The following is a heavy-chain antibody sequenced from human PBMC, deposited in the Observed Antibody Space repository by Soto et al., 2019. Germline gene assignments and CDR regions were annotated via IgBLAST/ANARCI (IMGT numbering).Heavy chain of an antibody. D-gene: IGHD3-22*01. CDR2: ISFDGSNK. V-gene: IGHV3-30*18. CDR1: GFTFSSYG. J-gene: IGHJ2*01. CDR3: AKDNTKGSQIVVAPNWYFDL. Sequence: QVQLVESGGGVVQPGRSLRLSCAASGFTFSSYGMHWVRQAPGEGLEWVAVISFDGSNKYYADSVKGRFTISRDNSKNTLYQQMNRLRAEDTAVYYCAKDNTKGSQIVVAPNWYFDLWGRGTLVTVSS.